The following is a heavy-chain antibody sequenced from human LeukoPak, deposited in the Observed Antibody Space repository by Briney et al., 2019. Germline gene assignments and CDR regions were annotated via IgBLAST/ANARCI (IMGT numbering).Heavy chain of an antibody. CDR3: ARGRGADYGGNSGYFDY. CDR2: IWYDGSNK. D-gene: IGHD4-23*01. J-gene: IGHJ4*02. V-gene: IGHV3-33*01. CDR1: GFTFSGFG. Sequence: GGSLRLSCAASGFTFSGFGMHWVHQAPGKGLEWVAVIWYDGSNKYYADSVKGRFTISRDNPKNTLYVQMNSLRAEDTAVYYCARGRGADYGGNSGYFDYWGQGTLVTVSS.